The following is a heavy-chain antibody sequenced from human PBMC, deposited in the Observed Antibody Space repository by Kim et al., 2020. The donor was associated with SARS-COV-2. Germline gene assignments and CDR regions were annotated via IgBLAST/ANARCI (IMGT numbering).Heavy chain of an antibody. Sequence: GDSTYYADSVKGRFTISRDNSKNTLYLQMNSLRAEDTAVYYCARDRGMDVWGQGTTVTVSS. V-gene: IGHV3-66*01. J-gene: IGHJ6*02. CDR3: ARDRGMDV. CDR2: GDST.